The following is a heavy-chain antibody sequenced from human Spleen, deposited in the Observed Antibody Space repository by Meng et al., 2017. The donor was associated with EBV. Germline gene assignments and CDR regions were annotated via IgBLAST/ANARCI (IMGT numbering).Heavy chain of an antibody. CDR2: IYHSGST. V-gene: IGHV4-4*02. D-gene: IGHD6-6*01. CDR3: ARDRGAQYSGWFDP. J-gene: IGHJ5*02. Sequence: QVRLQEAGPGLVKPSGTLSLTCAVSGGSISSSNWWSWVRQPPGKGLEWIGEIYHSGSTNYNPSLKSRVTISIDKSENQFSLKLTSVTAADTALYYCARDRGAQYSGWFDPWGPGTLVTVSS. CDR1: GGSISSSNW.